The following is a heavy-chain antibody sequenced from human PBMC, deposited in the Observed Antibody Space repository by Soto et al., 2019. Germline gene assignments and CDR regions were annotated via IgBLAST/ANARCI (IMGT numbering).Heavy chain of an antibody. Sequence: NPSETLSLTCAVYGGSFSGYYWSWIRQPPGRGLEWIGEINHSGSTNYNPSLKSRVTISVDTSKNQFSLKLSSVTAADTAVYYCASGVVKIRRGNWFDPWGQGTLVTVSS. V-gene: IGHV4-34*01. CDR2: INHSGST. CDR1: GGSFSGYY. CDR3: ASGVVKIRRGNWFDP. J-gene: IGHJ5*02. D-gene: IGHD4-17*01.